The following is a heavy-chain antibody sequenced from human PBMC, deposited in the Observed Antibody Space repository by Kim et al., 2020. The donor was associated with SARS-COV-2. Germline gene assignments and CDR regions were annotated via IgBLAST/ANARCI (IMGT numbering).Heavy chain of an antibody. V-gene: IGHV3-73*01. CDR3: TRHFYDSSGTR. J-gene: IGHJ4*02. CDR2: IRSKANSYAT. Sequence: GGSLRLSCAASGFTFSGSAMHWVRQASGKGLEWVGRIRSKANSYATAYAASVKGRFTISRDDSKNTAYLQMNSLKTEDTAVYYCTRHFYDSSGTRWGQGTLVTVSS. D-gene: IGHD3-22*01. CDR1: GFTFSGSA.